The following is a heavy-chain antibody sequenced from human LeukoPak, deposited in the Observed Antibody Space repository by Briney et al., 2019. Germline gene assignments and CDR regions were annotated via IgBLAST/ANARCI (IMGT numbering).Heavy chain of an antibody. CDR2: IYHSGST. Sequence: SETLSLTCTVSGGSISSGGYYWSWIRQPPGKGLEWIGYIYHSGSTYYNPSLKSRVTISVDRSKNQFSLKLSSVTAADTAVYYCARLGIEYCSSFGAFDIWGQGTMVTVSS. D-gene: IGHD6-6*01. CDR3: ARLGIEYCSSFGAFDI. V-gene: IGHV4-30-2*01. J-gene: IGHJ3*02. CDR1: GGSISSGGYY.